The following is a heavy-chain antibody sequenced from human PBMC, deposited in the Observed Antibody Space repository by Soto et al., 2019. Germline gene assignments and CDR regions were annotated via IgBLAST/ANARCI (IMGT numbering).Heavy chain of an antibody. CDR2: IYYSGST. CDR3: AREKASWGSYRYSYYFDY. Sequence: PSETLSLTCTVSGGSISSGGYYWSWIRQHPGKGLEWIGYIYYSGSTYYIPSLKSRVTISVDTSKNQFSLKLSSVTAADTAVYYCAREKASWGSYRYSYYFDYWGQGTLVTVSS. J-gene: IGHJ4*02. CDR1: GGSISSGGYY. V-gene: IGHV4-31*03. D-gene: IGHD3-16*02.